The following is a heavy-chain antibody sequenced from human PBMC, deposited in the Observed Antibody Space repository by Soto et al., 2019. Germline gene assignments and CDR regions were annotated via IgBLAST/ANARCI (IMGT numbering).Heavy chain of an antibody. D-gene: IGHD6-13*01. CDR1: GFSLSTSGVG. V-gene: IGHV2-5*02. Sequence: SGPTLVNPTQTLTLTCTFSGFSLSTSGVGVGWIRQPPGKALEWLALIYWDDDKRYSPSLKSRLTITKDTSKNQVVLTMTNMDPVDTATYYCAHTGRSSRIEAARVTEFDYWGQGTLVTVSS. J-gene: IGHJ4*02. CDR3: AHTGRSSRIEAARVTEFDY. CDR2: IYWDDDK.